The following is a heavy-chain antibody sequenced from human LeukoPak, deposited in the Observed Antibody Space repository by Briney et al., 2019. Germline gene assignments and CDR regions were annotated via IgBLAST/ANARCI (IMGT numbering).Heavy chain of an antibody. CDR2: INPSGGST. CDR1: GYTFTSYY. CDR3: ARAGDYYGSGSYSNYFDY. J-gene: IGHJ4*02. Sequence: GASVKVSCKASGYTFTSYYMHWVRQAPGQGLEWMGIINPSGGSTSYAQKFQGRVTMNRDTSTSTVYMELSSLRSEDTAVYYCARAGDYYGSGSYSNYFDYWGQGTLVTVSS. V-gene: IGHV1-46*03. D-gene: IGHD3-10*01.